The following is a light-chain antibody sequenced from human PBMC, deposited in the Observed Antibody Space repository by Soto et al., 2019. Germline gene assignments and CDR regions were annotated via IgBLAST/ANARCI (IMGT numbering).Light chain of an antibody. Sequence: EIVLTQSPGTLSLSPGERATLSCRASQSVRYNYLAWYQQKPGQAPRLLIYGAASRATGIPDSFSGSGSGTDFTLTISRLEPEDFAVYYCQQYATATFTFGPGTKVDIK. CDR3: QQYATATFT. CDR2: GAA. CDR1: QSVRYNY. J-gene: IGKJ3*01. V-gene: IGKV3-20*01.